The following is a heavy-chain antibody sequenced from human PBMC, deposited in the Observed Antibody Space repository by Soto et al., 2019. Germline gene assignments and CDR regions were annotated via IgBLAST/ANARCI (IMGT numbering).Heavy chain of an antibody. V-gene: IGHV4-39*02. CDR1: GGSISSSSYY. J-gene: IGHJ5*02. D-gene: IGHD2-15*01. Sequence: SETLSLTCTVSGGSISSSSYYWGWIRQPPGKGLEWIGSIYYSGSTYYNPSLKSRVTISVDTSKNQFSLKLSSVTAADTAVYYCARETLGYCSGGSCYSGDGFDPWGQGTLVTVSS. CDR2: IYYSGST. CDR3: ARETLGYCSGGSCYSGDGFDP.